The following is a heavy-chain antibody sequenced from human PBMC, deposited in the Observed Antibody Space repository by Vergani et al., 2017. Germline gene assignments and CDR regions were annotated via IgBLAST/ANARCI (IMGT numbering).Heavy chain of an antibody. V-gene: IGHV1-2*02. J-gene: IGHJ6*03. D-gene: IGHD2-2*01. Sequence: QVQLVQSGAEVKKPGASVKVSCKASGYTFTGYYMQWVRQAPGQGLEWVGWINPNRGGTNYAQKFQGRVTMTRDTSISTAYMELSRLRSDDTAVYYCARGPVPAAILVMSGYMDVWGKGTTVTVSS. CDR3: ARGPVPAAILVMSGYMDV. CDR1: GYTFTGYY. CDR2: INPNRGGT.